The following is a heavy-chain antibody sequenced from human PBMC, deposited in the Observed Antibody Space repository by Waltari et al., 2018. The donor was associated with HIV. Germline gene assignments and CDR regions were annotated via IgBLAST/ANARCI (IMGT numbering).Heavy chain of an antibody. Sequence: EVQLVESGGGLVQPGGSLRLSCSASGFTFSSYWMHWVRQAPGKGLVWVPGINSDGSTIRYADSVKGRFTISRDNAKNTLYLQMNSLRAEDTALYYCARGQYYSMDVGGQGTTVTVSS. D-gene: IGHD3-10*01. V-gene: IGHV3-74*01. J-gene: IGHJ6*02. CDR2: INSDGSTI. CDR3: ARGQYYSMDV. CDR1: GFTFSSYW.